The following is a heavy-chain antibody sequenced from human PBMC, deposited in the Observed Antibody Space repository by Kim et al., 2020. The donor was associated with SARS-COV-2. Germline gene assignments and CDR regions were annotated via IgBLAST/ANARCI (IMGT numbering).Heavy chain of an antibody. Sequence: GGSLRLSCAASGFTFSSYSMNWVRQAPGKGLEWVSSISSSSSYIYDADSVKGRFTISRDNAKNSLYLQMNSLRAEDTAVYYCARDGEVLEWLSSWYYDYYMDFWGKGTTVTVSS. V-gene: IGHV3-21*01. CDR2: ISSSSSYI. J-gene: IGHJ6*03. CDR3: ARDGEVLEWLSSWYYDYYMDF. CDR1: GFTFSSYS. D-gene: IGHD3-3*01.